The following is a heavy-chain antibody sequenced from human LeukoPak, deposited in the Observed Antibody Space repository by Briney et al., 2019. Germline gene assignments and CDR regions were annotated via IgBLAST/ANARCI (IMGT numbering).Heavy chain of an antibody. CDR2: ISYDGSNK. D-gene: IGHD4-17*01. Sequence: GGSLRLSCAASGFTFSSYAMHWVRQAPGKGLEWVAVISYDGSNKYYADSVKGRFTLSRDNSKNTLDLQMNSLSAEDTAVYYCTRGTTLTIGASDYWGQGTLVTVSS. CDR3: TRGTTLTIGASDY. J-gene: IGHJ4*02. CDR1: GFTFSSYA. V-gene: IGHV3-30*04.